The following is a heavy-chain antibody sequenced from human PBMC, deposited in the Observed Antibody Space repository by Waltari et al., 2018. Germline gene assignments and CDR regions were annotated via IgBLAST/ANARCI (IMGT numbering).Heavy chain of an antibody. CDR3: ATKPTDSAWYER. V-gene: IGHV3-53*01. Sequence: EVQLVESGGGLIQPGGSLRLSCAASGFTVSTNYMSWVRQAPGKGLEWVSVSYSDGRTYYAASVEGRFTISRDDSKNTLYLQMNSLGLEDTAVYYCATKPTDSAWYERWGQGTLVTVSS. CDR2: SYSDGRT. D-gene: IGHD4-4*01. CDR1: GFTVSTNY. J-gene: IGHJ5*02.